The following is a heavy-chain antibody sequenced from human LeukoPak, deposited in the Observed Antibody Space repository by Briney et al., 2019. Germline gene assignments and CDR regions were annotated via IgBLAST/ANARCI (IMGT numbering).Heavy chain of an antibody. CDR2: VSGSGGST. D-gene: IGHD5-12*01. J-gene: IGHJ4*02. CDR3: AKDLDIVATITGN. CDR1: GFTFSSYA. Sequence: PGGSLRLSCAASGFTFSSYAMSWVRQAPGKGLEWVSGVSGSGGSTYYADSVKGRFTISRDNSKNTLYLQMNSLRAEDTAGYYCAKDLDIVATITGNWGQGTLVTVSS. V-gene: IGHV3-23*01.